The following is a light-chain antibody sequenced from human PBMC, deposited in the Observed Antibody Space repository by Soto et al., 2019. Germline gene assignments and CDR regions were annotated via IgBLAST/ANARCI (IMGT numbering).Light chain of an antibody. V-gene: IGKV3-15*01. J-gene: IGKJ1*01. CDR2: GAS. CDR3: QQYNTWPRT. CDR1: QSVRSGY. Sequence: SQAPVALSLSPGXTARPPCRPSQSVRSGYFAWYQQTPGQAPRLLIYGASTRATGIPVRFTASGSGTEFTLTISSLQSEDFAVYYCQQYNTWPRTFGQGTKVDIK.